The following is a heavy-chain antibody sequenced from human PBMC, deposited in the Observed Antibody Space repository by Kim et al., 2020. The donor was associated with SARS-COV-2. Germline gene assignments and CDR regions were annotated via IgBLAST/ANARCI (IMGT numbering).Heavy chain of an antibody. CDR3: ARHAAVAGGAGVDY. Sequence: SETLSLTCTVSGGSISSSSYYWGWIRQPPGKGLEWIGSIYYSGSTYYNPSLKSRVTISVDTSKNQFSLKLSSVTAADTAVYYCARHAAVAGGAGVDYWGQGTLVTVSS. D-gene: IGHD6-19*01. J-gene: IGHJ4*02. CDR1: GGSISSSSYY. CDR2: IYYSGST. V-gene: IGHV4-39*01.